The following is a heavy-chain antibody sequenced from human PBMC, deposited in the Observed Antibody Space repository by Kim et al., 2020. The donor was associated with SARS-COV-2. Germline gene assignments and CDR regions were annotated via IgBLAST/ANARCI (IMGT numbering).Heavy chain of an antibody. D-gene: IGHD3-10*01. J-gene: IGHJ4*02. Sequence: ADSVKGRFTISRDNSKNTLYLQMNSLGAEDTAVYYCARDSRGGSGSSEDYWGQGTLVTVSS. CDR3: ARDSRGGSGSSEDY. V-gene: IGHV3-33*01.